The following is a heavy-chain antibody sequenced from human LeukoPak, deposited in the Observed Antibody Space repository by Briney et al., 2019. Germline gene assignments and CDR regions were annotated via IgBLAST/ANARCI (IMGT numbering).Heavy chain of an antibody. J-gene: IGHJ1*01. CDR3: ARDEPACSGGSCYGAEYFQH. Sequence: GGSLRLSCAASGFTFSSYWMHWVRQAPGKGLVWVSRINSDGSSTSYADSVKGRFTISRDNAKNTLYLQMNSLRAEDTAVYYCARDEPACSGGSCYGAEYFQHWGQGTLVTVSS. V-gene: IGHV3-74*01. D-gene: IGHD2-15*01. CDR1: GFTFSSYW. CDR2: INSDGSST.